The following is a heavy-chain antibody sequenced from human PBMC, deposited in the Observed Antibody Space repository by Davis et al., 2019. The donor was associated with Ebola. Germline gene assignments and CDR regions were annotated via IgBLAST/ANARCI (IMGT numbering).Heavy chain of an antibody. Sequence: SVKVSCKASGGTFSSYAISWVRQAPGQGLEWMGGIIPIFGTANYAQKFQGRVTITADESTSTAYMELSSLRSEDTAVYYCARPYRGRDGYLLWGQGTLVTVSS. CDR2: IIPIFGTA. CDR1: GGTFSSYA. V-gene: IGHV1-69*13. J-gene: IGHJ4*02. CDR3: ARPYRGRDGYLL. D-gene: IGHD5-24*01.